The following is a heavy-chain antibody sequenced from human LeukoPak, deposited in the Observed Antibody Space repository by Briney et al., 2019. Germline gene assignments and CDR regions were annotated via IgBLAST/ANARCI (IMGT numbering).Heavy chain of an antibody. CDR3: AKTNLRAYYYYGMDV. Sequence: GGSLRLSCAASGFTFDDYAMHWVRQAPGKGLEWVSGISWNSGSIGYADSVKGRFTISRDNAKNSLYLQMNSLRAEDTALYYCAKTNLRAYYYYGMDVWGQGTTVTVSS. CDR2: ISWNSGSI. V-gene: IGHV3-9*01. CDR1: GFTFDDYA. J-gene: IGHJ6*02.